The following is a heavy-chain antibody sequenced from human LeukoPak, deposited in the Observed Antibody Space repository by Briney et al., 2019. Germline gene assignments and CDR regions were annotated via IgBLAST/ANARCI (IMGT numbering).Heavy chain of an antibody. D-gene: IGHD5-18*01. CDR3: ARRGYSYGLDAFDI. Sequence: PGGSLRLSCAASGFTFSSYAMHWVRQAPGKGLEWVAVISYDGSNKYYADSVKGRFTISRDNSKNTVYLQMNTLRGEDTAVYYCARRGYSYGLDAFDIWGQGTMVTVSS. V-gene: IGHV3-30-3*01. CDR2: ISYDGSNK. J-gene: IGHJ3*02. CDR1: GFTFSSYA.